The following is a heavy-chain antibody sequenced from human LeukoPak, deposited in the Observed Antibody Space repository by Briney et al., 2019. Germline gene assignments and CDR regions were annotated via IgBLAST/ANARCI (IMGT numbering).Heavy chain of an antibody. CDR1: GYTFTSYW. Sequence: GESLKISCKGSGYTFTSYWLGWVRQMPGKGLERMGIIYPGDSDTRYSPSFQGQVTISADKSISTAFLQWSSLKASDTAMYYCARSRDYGTDYYFDYWGQGTLVTVSS. CDR2: IYPGDSDT. V-gene: IGHV5-51*01. J-gene: IGHJ4*02. CDR3: ARSRDYGTDYYFDY. D-gene: IGHD4-17*01.